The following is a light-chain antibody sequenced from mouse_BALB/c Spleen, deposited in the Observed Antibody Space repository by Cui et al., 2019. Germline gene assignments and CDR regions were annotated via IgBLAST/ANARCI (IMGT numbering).Light chain of an antibody. CDR1: MSLLLSNASPY. Sequence: DMVTTQGVSTASVTPGETVSISCSSSMSLLLSNASPYLYWFLQRPGQSPQLPIYRMSNLASGVPDRFSGSVSGTAFTLRISRLEAEDVCVYYCMQHLEYPYTFGGGTKLEIK. CDR3: MQHLEYPYT. V-gene: IGKV2-137*01. J-gene: IGKJ2*01. CDR2: RMS.